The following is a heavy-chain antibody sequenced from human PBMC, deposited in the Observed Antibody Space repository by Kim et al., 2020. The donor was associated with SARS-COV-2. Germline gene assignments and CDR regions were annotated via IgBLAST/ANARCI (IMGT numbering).Heavy chain of an antibody. V-gene: IGHV3-30*07. CDR3: ARESYYDSDWYFDL. J-gene: IGHJ2*01. D-gene: IGHD3-22*01. Sequence: DSVKGRFTISRDNSKNTLYLQMNSLRAEDTAVYYCARESYYDSDWYFDLWGRGTLVTVSS.